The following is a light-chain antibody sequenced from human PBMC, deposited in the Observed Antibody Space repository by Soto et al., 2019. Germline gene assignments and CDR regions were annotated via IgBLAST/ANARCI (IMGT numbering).Light chain of an antibody. CDR1: SSDVGGYNF. V-gene: IGLV2-14*01. CDR3: SSYTGSNTLV. CDR2: EVT. J-gene: IGLJ3*02. Sequence: QSALTHPASVSGSPGQSITISCTGTSSDVGGYNFVSWYQQHPGKAPKLMIYEVTNRPSGVSNRVSGSKSGNTASLTISGLQAEDEADYYCSSYTGSNTLVFGGGTKLTVL.